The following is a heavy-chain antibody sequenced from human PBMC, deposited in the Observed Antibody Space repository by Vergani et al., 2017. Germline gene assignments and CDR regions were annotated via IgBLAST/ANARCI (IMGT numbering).Heavy chain of an antibody. J-gene: IGHJ3*02. CDR1: GGTFSSNA. Sequence: QVQVVQSGAEVKKPGSSVKVSCKASGGTFSSNAISWVRQAPGQGLEWMGGIIPIFGTANYAQKFQGRVTITADESTSTAYMELSSLRSEDTAVYYCARGDSSSFSLGGLYAFDIWGQGTMVTVSS. D-gene: IGHD6-13*01. CDR3: ARGDSSSFSLGGLYAFDI. CDR2: IIPIFGTA. V-gene: IGHV1-69*01.